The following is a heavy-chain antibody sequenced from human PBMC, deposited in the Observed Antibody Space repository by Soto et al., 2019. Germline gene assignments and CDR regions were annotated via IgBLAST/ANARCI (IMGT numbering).Heavy chain of an antibody. CDR1: GGSISSYY. D-gene: IGHD6-19*01. CDR2: IYYSGST. V-gene: IGHV4-59*01. J-gene: IGHJ4*02. CDR3: ARAVAGKFDY. Sequence: PSQTLSLTCTVSGGSISSYYWSWIRQPPGKGLEWIGYIYYSGSTNYNPSLKSRVTISVDTSKNQFSLKLSSVTAADTAVYYCARAVAGKFDYWGQGTLVTVSS.